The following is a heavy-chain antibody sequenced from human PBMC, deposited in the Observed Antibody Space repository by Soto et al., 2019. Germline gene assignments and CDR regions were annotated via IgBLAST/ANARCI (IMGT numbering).Heavy chain of an antibody. Sequence: PSETLSLTCTVSGGSISSYYCSWSRQPAGKGLEWIGRIYTSGSTNYNPSLKSRVTMSVDTSKNQFSLKLSSVTAADTAVYYCASGSGSSFFDYWGQGTLVTSPQ. D-gene: IGHD1-26*01. CDR3: ASGSGSSFFDY. CDR1: GGSISSYY. J-gene: IGHJ4*02. CDR2: IYTSGST. V-gene: IGHV4-4*07.